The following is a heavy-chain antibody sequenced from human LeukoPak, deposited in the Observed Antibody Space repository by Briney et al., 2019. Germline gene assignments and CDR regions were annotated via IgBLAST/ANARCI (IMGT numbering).Heavy chain of an antibody. Sequence: SETLSLTCTVSGGSISSYYWSWIRQPPGKGLELIGFIYYSGSTSYNPSLKSRVTISVDTSKSQFSLKLSSVIAADTAVYYCARDSITMVRGVISTQIDYWGQGTLVTVSS. V-gene: IGHV4-4*08. CDR2: IYYSGST. CDR1: GGSISSYY. D-gene: IGHD3-10*01. CDR3: ARDSITMVRGVISTQIDY. J-gene: IGHJ4*02.